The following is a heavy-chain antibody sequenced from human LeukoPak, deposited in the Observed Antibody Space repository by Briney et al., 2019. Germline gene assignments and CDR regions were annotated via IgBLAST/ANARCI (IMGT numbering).Heavy chain of an antibody. D-gene: IGHD3-10*01. CDR3: AKGFRVYYGSGNYYPYFDY. V-gene: IGHV3-23*01. Sequence: GGSLRLSCAASGFTFSSYTMSWVRQAPGKGLEWVSHISGSGGSTKYSGSVKGRFTISRDNSKNTLYLQMNSLRAEDTAVYYCAKGFRVYYGSGNYYPYFDYWGQGTLVTVSS. J-gene: IGHJ4*02. CDR1: GFTFSSYT. CDR2: ISGSGGST.